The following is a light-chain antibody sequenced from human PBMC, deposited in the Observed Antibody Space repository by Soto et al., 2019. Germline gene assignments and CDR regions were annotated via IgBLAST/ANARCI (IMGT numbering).Light chain of an antibody. V-gene: IGLV1-40*01. J-gene: IGLJ2*01. CDR3: QSYDRSLSVVV. CDR2: GNR. CDR1: SSNIGAAYD. Sequence: QSVLTQPPSVSGAPGQRVTISCTGSSSNIGAAYDVHWYQHLPGKAPKLLIYGNRNRPSGVPERFSGSNSGTSASLAVTGLQAEDEADYYCQSYDRSLSVVVFGAGTKLTVL.